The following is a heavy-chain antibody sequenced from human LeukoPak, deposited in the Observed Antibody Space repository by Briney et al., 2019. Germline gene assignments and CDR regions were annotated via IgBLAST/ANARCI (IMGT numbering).Heavy chain of an antibody. CDR2: IWYDGSNI. D-gene: IGHD2-21*01. Sequence: PGGSLRLSCAASGFTVSSTFMHWVRQAPGKGLEWVAVIWYDGSNIYYADSVKGRLTISRDNSRNTLYLQMNSLRAEDTAVYYCVRELPPVVQYYFDHWGPGTLVTVSS. CDR1: GFTVSSTF. CDR3: VRELPPVVQYYFDH. J-gene: IGHJ4*02. V-gene: IGHV3-33*08.